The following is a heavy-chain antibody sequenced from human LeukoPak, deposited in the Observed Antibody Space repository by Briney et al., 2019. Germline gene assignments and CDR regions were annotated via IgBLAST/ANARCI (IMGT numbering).Heavy chain of an antibody. Sequence: ASVKVSCKASGYTFTSYGISWVRQAPGQGLEWMGWISAYNGNTNYAQKFQGRVTMTTDTSTSTAYMELRSLRSDDTAVYYCARDTLSIFGVVRAAREGDYWGQGTLVTVSS. J-gene: IGHJ4*02. V-gene: IGHV1-18*01. D-gene: IGHD3-3*01. CDR3: ARDTLSIFGVVRAAREGDY. CDR2: ISAYNGNT. CDR1: GYTFTSYG.